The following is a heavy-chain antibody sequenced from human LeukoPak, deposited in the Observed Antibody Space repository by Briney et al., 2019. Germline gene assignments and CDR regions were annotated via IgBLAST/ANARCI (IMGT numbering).Heavy chain of an antibody. V-gene: IGHV4-39*01. CDR3: ARGLKTFYDILTGHYKGVAYFDY. CDR1: GGSISSSSYY. J-gene: IGHJ4*02. CDR2: IYYSGIT. D-gene: IGHD3-9*01. Sequence: PSETLSLTCTVSGGSISSSSYYWGWIRQPPGKGLGWIASIYYSGITYYNPSLKSRLTISVDTSKNQFSLKLSSVTAADTAVYYCARGLKTFYDILTGHYKGVAYFDYWGQGNLVTVSS.